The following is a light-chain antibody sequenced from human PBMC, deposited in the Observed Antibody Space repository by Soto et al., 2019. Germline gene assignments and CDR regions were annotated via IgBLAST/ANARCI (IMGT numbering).Light chain of an antibody. CDR3: NYYAGSNYPFYV. CDR2: EVS. Sequence: QSVLTQPPSASGAPGQSVTLSCTGTSSDVGGYNYVSWYQQHPGKAPKLMIYEVSKRPSGVPDRFSGSKSGNTASLTVSGLQAEDEADYYCNYYAGSNYPFYVFGPGTTVTVL. CDR1: SSDVGGYNY. V-gene: IGLV2-8*01. J-gene: IGLJ1*01.